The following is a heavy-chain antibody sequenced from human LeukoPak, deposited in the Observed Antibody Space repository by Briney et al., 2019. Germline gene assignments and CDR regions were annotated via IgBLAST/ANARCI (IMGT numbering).Heavy chain of an antibody. CDR1: GYTFANYG. CDR3: ARAVTGTTGAYYYYYMDV. J-gene: IGHJ6*03. Sequence: GASVKVSCKASGYTFANYGISWVRQAPGQGLEWMGWISAYNGNTNYAQKLQGRVTMTTDTSTSTAYMELRSLRSDDTAVYYCARAVTGTTGAYYYYYMDVWGKGTTVTVSS. V-gene: IGHV1-18*01. CDR2: ISAYNGNT. D-gene: IGHD1-20*01.